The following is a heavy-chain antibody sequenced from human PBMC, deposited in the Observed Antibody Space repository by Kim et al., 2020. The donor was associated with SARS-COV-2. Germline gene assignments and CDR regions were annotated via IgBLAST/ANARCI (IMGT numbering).Heavy chain of an antibody. Sequence: ASVKVSCMASGYTFGDYYIHWVRQAPGQGLEWMGRIDPDSGGTNYAQKFQVRVTMTRDTSIGTPYMELSSLRSDDTAVYSCPRLAARGAYYNAMDVWG. CDR3: PRLAARGAYYNAMDV. V-gene: IGHV1-2*06. CDR2: IDPDSGGT. CDR1: GYTFGDYY. D-gene: IGHD6-25*01. J-gene: IGHJ6*01.